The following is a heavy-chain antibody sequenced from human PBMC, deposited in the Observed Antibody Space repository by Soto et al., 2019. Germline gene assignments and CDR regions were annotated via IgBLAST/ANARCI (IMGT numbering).Heavy chain of an antibody. CDR2: ISGSDGST. J-gene: IGHJ1*01. V-gene: IGHV3-23*01. D-gene: IGHD2-8*01. Sequence: GGSLRLSCAASGFIFSSYAMSWVRQAPGKGLEWVSAISGSDGSTYYADSVKGRFTISRDNSRNTLYLQMNSLRAEDTAVYYCAKDGVAHIPMVYFQHWGQGTLVTVSS. CDR1: GFIFSSYA. CDR3: AKDGVAHIPMVYFQH.